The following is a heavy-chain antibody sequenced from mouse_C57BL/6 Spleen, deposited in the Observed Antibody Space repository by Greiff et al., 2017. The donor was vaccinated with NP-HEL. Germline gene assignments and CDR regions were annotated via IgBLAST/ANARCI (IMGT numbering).Heavy chain of an antibody. CDR2: ISYSGST. CDR1: GYSITSDY. CDR3: ARWGGNYSYAMDY. Sequence: DVQLQASGPGLAKPSQTLSLTCSVTGYSITSDYWNWIRKFPGNKLEYMGYISYSGSTYYNPSLKSRISITPDTSKNQYYLQLNSVTTEDTATYYGARWGGNYSYAMDYWGQGTSVTVSS. J-gene: IGHJ4*01. D-gene: IGHD2-1*01. V-gene: IGHV3-8*01.